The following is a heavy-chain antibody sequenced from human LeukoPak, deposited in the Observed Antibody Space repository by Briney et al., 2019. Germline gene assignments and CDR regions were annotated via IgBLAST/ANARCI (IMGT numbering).Heavy chain of an antibody. J-gene: IGHJ2*01. CDR1: GGSISSGSYY. CDR3: ARLTSYYDILTGYYTPLGFDL. V-gene: IGHV4-61*02. D-gene: IGHD3-9*01. CDR2: IYTSGST. Sequence: SQTLSLTCTVSGGSISSGSYYWSWIRQPAGKGLEWIGRIYTSGSTNYNPSLKSRVTISVDTSKNQFSLKLSSVTAADTAVYYCARLTSYYDILTGYYTPLGFDLWGRGTLVTVSS.